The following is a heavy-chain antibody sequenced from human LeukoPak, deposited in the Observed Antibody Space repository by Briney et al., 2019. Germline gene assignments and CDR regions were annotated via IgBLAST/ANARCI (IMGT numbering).Heavy chain of an antibody. V-gene: IGHV3-7*03. CDR1: GFTFSTHW. CDR3: ARDSGWFRFDY. Sequence: GRSLRLSCAASGFTFSTHWMTWVRQAPGKGLEWVANIKEDGSDKYYVDSVKGRFTISRDNAKNSLYLQMNSLRAEDTAVYFCARDSGWFRFDYWGQGTLVTVSS. D-gene: IGHD6-13*01. J-gene: IGHJ4*02. CDR2: IKEDGSDK.